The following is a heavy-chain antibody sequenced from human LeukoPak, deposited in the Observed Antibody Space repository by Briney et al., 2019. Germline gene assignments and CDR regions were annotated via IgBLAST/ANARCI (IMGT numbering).Heavy chain of an antibody. J-gene: IGHJ4*02. CDR1: GFIFSDYY. D-gene: IGHD6-19*01. CDR3: ASSGWYYYFDY. Sequence: PGGSLRLSCTTSGFIFSDYYMSWIRQAPGKGLEWVSYISSSGSIIYYADSVKGRFTISRDNAKNSLYLQMNSLRAEDTAVYYCASSGWYYYFDYWGQGTLVTVSS. V-gene: IGHV3-11*01. CDR2: ISSSGSII.